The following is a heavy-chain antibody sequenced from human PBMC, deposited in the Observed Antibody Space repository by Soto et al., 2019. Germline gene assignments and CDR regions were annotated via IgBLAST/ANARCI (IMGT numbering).Heavy chain of an antibody. CDR1: GFTFSSFG. CDR3: ARKFTNSDSTGVLDY. V-gene: IGHV3-33*01. D-gene: IGHD2-8*01. CDR2: IWYDGSNK. J-gene: IGHJ4*02. Sequence: QVQLVESGGGVVQPGRSLRLSCAASGFTFSSFGMHWVRQEPGKGLEWVAFIWYDGSNKYYADSVKGRFTMSRDNSKNTLYLQMNRLRAEDTAVSYCARKFTNSDSTGVLDYWGPGNLVTVSS.